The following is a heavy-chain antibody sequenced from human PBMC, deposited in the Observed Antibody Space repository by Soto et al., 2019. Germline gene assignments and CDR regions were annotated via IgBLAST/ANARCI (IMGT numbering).Heavy chain of an antibody. J-gene: IGHJ4*02. D-gene: IGHD5-18*01. CDR2: INPGNGNT. CDR1: GYTFTSYG. CDR3: ARPMDTAMAQTDY. Sequence: ASVKVSCKASGYTFTSYGMNWVRQAPGRGLEWMGWINPGNGNTKYSQKFQGRVIIERDTSASTAYMELSSLKASDTAMYYCARPMDTAMAQTDYWGQGTLVTSPQ. V-gene: IGHV1-3*01.